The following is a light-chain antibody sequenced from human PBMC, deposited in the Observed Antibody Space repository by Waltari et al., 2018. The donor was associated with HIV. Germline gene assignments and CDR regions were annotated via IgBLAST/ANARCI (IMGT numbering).Light chain of an antibody. Sequence: EIVLTQSPGTLSLSPGERAILSCRASQSVGSINLNWYQQKPGQAPRLLLYGASNRASGIPDRFSGSGSGTDFTLTISSLESEDSAVYYCQQSGSSISFGQGTRLEIK. CDR2: GAS. V-gene: IGKV3-20*01. CDR1: QSVGSIN. CDR3: QQSGSSIS. J-gene: IGKJ5*01.